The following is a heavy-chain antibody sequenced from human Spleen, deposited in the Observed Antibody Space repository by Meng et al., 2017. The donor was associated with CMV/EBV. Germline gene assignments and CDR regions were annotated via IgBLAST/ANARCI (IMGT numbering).Heavy chain of an antibody. D-gene: IGHD1-1*01. CDR1: GGSVSSGSYY. CDR2: VYYSGSS. CDR3: ARDLSNWNHNWFDP. Sequence: GSLRLSCTVSGGSVSSGSYYWSWIRQPPGKGLEWIGYVYYSGSSNYNPSLGSRVTVSVDTSKNQVSLKLDSVAAADTAVYYCARDLSNWNHNWFDPWGQGTLVTVSS. V-gene: IGHV4-61*01. J-gene: IGHJ5*02.